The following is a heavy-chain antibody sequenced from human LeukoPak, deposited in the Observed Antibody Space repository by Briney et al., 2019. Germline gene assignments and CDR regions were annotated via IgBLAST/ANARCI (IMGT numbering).Heavy chain of an antibody. CDR3: ARLRFWYNWFDP. J-gene: IGHJ5*02. CDR2: IYSGGST. Sequence: GGSLRLSCAASGFTVSSNYMSWVRQAPGKGLEWVSVIYSGGSTYYADSVKGRFTISRDNSKNTLYLQMNSLRAEDMAVYYCARLRFWYNWFDPWGQGTLVTVSS. CDR1: GFTVSSNY. V-gene: IGHV3-66*02. D-gene: IGHD3-3*01.